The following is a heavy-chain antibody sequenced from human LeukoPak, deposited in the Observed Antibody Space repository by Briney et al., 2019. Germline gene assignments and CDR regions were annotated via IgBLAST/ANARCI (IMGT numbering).Heavy chain of an antibody. V-gene: IGHV3-21*01. Sequence: GGSLRLSCSASRFTFSSYTMNWVRQAPGKGLEWVSSIDPSSTYIYYADSVKGRFTISRDNAQNSLYLQMNSLRAEDTAVYYCARDHPRIAVAGAPIDYWGQGTLVTVSS. CDR1: RFTFSSYT. J-gene: IGHJ4*02. D-gene: IGHD6-19*01. CDR3: ARDHPRIAVAGAPIDY. CDR2: IDPSSTYI.